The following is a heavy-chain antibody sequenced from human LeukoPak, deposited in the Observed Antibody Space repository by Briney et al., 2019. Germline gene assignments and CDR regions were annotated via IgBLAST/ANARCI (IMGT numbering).Heavy chain of an antibody. J-gene: IGHJ6*04. CDR3: ARDVAQQLVYWPGRYGMDV. D-gene: IGHD6-13*01. V-gene: IGHV1-18*04. CDR2: ISAYNGNT. CDR1: GYTFTSYG. Sequence: ASVKVSCKASGYTFTSYGISWVRQAPGQGLEWMGWISAYNGNTNYAQKLQGRVTMTTDTSTSTAYMELRSLRSDGTAVYYCARDVAQQLVYWPGRYGMDVWGKGTTVTVSS.